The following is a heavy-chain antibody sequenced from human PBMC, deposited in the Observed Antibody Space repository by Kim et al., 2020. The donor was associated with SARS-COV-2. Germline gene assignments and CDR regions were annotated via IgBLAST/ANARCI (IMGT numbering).Heavy chain of an antibody. V-gene: IGHV4-59*08. Sequence: SETLSLTCTVSGGSISSYYWSWIRQPPGKGLEWIGYIYYSGSTNYNPSLKSRVTISVDTSKNQFSLKLSSVTAADTAVYYCARLGWELGFDYWGQGTLVTVSS. CDR3: ARLGWELGFDY. CDR1: GGSISSYY. D-gene: IGHD1-26*01. CDR2: IYYSGST. J-gene: IGHJ4*02.